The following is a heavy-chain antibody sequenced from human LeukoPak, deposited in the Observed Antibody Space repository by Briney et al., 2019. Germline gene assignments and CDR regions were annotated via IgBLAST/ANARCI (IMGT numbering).Heavy chain of an antibody. V-gene: IGHV1-24*01. CDR3: ARELRSSGSYYIRRYYYMDV. D-gene: IGHD3-10*01. J-gene: IGHJ6*03. CDR2: FDPEDGET. CDR1: GYTLTELS. Sequence: ASVKVSCKVSGYTLTELSMHWVRQAPGKGLEWMGGFDPEDGETIYAQKFQGRVTMTEDTSTDTVYMELSSLRSEDTAVYYCARELRSSGSYYIRRYYYMDVWGKGTTVTVSS.